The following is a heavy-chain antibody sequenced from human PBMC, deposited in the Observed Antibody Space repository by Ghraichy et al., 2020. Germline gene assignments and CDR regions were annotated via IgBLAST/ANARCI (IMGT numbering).Heavy chain of an antibody. D-gene: IGHD3-16*02. J-gene: IGHJ6*02. Sequence: ASVKVSCKASGYTFTSYAMHWVRQAPGQRLEWMGWINAGNGNTKYSQKFQGRVTITRDTSASTAYMELSSLRSEDTAVYYCARGYDYVWGSYRWGYGMDVWGQGTTVTVSS. CDR2: INAGNGNT. CDR3: ARGYDYVWGSYRWGYGMDV. CDR1: GYTFTSYA. V-gene: IGHV1-3*01.